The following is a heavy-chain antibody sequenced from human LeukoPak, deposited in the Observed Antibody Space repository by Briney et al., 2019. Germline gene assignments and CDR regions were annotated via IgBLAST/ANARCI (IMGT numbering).Heavy chain of an antibody. CDR1: GFTFDDYA. Sequence: GGSLRLSCAASGFTFDDYAMHWVRQAPGKGLEWVSGISWNSGSIGYADSVKGRFTISRDSAKNSLYLQMNSLRAEDTALYYCAKDVTAMVTSPHDYWGQGTLVTVSS. D-gene: IGHD5-18*01. V-gene: IGHV3-9*01. CDR3: AKDVTAMVTSPHDY. CDR2: ISWNSGSI. J-gene: IGHJ4*02.